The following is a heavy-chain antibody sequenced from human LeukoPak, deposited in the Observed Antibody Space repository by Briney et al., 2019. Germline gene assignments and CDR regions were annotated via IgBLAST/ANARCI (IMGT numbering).Heavy chain of an antibody. V-gene: IGHV3-13*01. CDR1: GFDFSRSD. J-gene: IGHJ4*02. D-gene: IGHD5-18*01. CDR2: IGTAYDT. Sequence: GGSLRLSCATSGFDFSRSDMHWVRQVAGKGLEWVSGIGTAYDTFYPDSVKGRFTISRENGKNSVYLQMNSLRVDDTAVYYCARTRVTPGIRGLQMRYFDYWGQGKLVTVSS. CDR3: ARTRVTPGIRGLQMRYFDY.